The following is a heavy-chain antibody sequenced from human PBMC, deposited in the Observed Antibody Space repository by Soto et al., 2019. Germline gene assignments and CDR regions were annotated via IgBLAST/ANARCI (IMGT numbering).Heavy chain of an antibody. J-gene: IGHJ4*02. CDR3: ATPSGTYYYDSSGYSHFDY. CDR2: FDPEDGET. V-gene: IGHV1-24*01. CDR1: GYTLTELS. Sequence: VASVKVSCKVSGYTLTELSMHWVRQAPGKGLEWMGGFDPEDGETIYAQKFQGRVTMTEDTSTDTAYMELSSLRSEDTAVYYCATPSGTYYYDSSGYSHFDYWGQGTLVTSPQ. D-gene: IGHD3-22*01.